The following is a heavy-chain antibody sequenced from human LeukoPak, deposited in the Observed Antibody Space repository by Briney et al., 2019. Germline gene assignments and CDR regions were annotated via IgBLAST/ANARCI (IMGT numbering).Heavy chain of an antibody. Sequence: SETLSLTCAVYGGSFSGYYWSWIRQPPGKGLEWIGEINHSGSTNYNPSLKSRVTISVDTSKNQFSLKLSSVTAADTAVYYCARGGEDRSGYSFDYWGQGTLVTVSS. J-gene: IGHJ4*02. CDR1: GGSFSGYY. CDR3: ARGGEDRSGYSFDY. D-gene: IGHD3-22*01. V-gene: IGHV4-34*01. CDR2: INHSGST.